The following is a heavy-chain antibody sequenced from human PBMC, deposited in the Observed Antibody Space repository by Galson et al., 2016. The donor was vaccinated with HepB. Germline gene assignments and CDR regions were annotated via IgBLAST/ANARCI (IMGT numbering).Heavy chain of an antibody. CDR2: IYHSGST. CDR3: ARWSSSPAVFDP. D-gene: IGHD6-13*01. Sequence: TLSLTCTVSGTSISSDYWTWIRQPPGKGLEWIGYIYHSGSTNYNHSLKSRVTISIDTSKNQFSLKLSSVTAADTAVYYCARWSSSPAVFDPWGQGSLVTVSS. J-gene: IGHJ5*02. CDR1: GTSISSDY. V-gene: IGHV4-59*01.